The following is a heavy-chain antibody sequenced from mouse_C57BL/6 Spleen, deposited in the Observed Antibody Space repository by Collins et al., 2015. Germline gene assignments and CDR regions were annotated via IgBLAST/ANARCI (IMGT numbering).Heavy chain of an antibody. Sequence: QVQLKESGTWPWSAPSQSLSITCTVSGFSLTSYGVSWVRQPPGKGLEWLGVIWGDGSTNYHSALISRLSISKDNSKSQVFLKLNSLQTDDTATYYCAKTDYDDDPGVAYWGQGTLVTVSA. CDR3: AKTDYDDDPGVAY. CDR1: GFSLTSYG. D-gene: IGHD2-3*01. CDR2: IWGDGST. J-gene: IGHJ3*01. V-gene: IGHV2-3*01.